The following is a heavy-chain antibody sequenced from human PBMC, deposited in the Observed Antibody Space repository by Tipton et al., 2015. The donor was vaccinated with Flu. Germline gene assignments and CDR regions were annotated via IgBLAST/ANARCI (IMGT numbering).Heavy chain of an antibody. CDR2: IYHSGST. CDR1: GGSISSGGYS. J-gene: IGHJ1*01. D-gene: IGHD2-15*01. Sequence: TLSLTCSVSGGSISSGGYSWTWIRQPPGKGLEWVGYIYHSGSTIYNPSLKSRVTISVDTSKNQFSLNLSSVTAADTAVYYCARHGCGGGSCPFQHWGLGTLVTVSP. V-gene: IGHV4-30-2*01. CDR3: ARHGCGGGSCPFQH.